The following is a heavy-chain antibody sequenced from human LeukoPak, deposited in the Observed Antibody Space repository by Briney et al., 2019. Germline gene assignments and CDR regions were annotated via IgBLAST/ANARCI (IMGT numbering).Heavy chain of an antibody. D-gene: IGHD3-3*01. V-gene: IGHV1-8*03. J-gene: IGHJ6*03. Sequence: ASVKVSCKASGYTFTRNDINWVRQATGQGLEWMGWLNPNSGNTGYAQKFQGRVTITRNTSINTAYMELSSLRSDDTAVYYCARGTPYYDFWSGYYWGYDYYYYYMDVWGKGTTVTVSS. CDR3: ARGTPYYDFWSGYYWGYDYYYYYMDV. CDR2: LNPNSGNT. CDR1: GYTFTRND.